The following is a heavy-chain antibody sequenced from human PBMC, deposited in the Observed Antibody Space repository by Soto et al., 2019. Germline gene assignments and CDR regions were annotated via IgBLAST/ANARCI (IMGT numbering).Heavy chain of an antibody. CDR1: GGSLSGATYS. CDR3: ARSREFDY. V-gene: IGHV4-30-2*01. J-gene: IGHJ4*02. Sequence: SETLSLTCGVSGGSLSGATYSWNWIRHPPGKGLEWIGYILPSGTTYYNPSLKSRVTISIDVSKNQFSLSLRSLTAADTAVYYCARSREFDYWSQGTLVTVSS. CDR2: ILPSGTT.